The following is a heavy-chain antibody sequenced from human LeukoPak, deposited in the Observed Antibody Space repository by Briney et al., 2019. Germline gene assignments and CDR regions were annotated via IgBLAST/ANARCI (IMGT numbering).Heavy chain of an antibody. CDR3: AKSTTGRLYY. V-gene: IGHV6-1*01. J-gene: IGHJ4*02. CDR2: TYFKSKCYN. D-gene: IGHD1-1*01. Sequence: SQTLSLTCAIPGDSVSSSSGACNCIRQSPSRVLEWLGKTYFKSKCYNDCAVAVKSRITINPDTSKNQFSVQLNSVTPEDTAVYYCAKSTTGRLYYWGQGTLVTVSS. CDR1: GDSVSSSSGA.